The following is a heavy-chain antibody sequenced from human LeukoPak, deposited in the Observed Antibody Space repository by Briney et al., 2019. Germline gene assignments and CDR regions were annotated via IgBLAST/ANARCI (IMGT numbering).Heavy chain of an antibody. CDR1: GGSISSYY. CDR2: IYYSGST. Sequence: SETLSLTCTVSGGSISSYYWSWIRQPPGKGREWIGYIYYSGSTNYNPSLKGRVTISVDTSKNQFSLKLSSVTAADTAVYYCAKHGSDAFDIWGQGTMVTVSS. D-gene: IGHD1-14*01. V-gene: IGHV4-59*01. CDR3: AKHGSDAFDI. J-gene: IGHJ3*02.